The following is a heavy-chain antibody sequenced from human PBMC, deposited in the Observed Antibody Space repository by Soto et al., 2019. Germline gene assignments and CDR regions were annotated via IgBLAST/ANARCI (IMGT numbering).Heavy chain of an antibody. CDR1: GYSFAGYW. V-gene: IGHV5-10-1*01. CDR2: IDPSDSQT. J-gene: IGHJ4*02. CDR3: ARQIYDSDTGPNFQYYFDS. D-gene: IGHD3-22*01. Sequence: GESLKICYKGSGYSFAGYWITWVRQKPGKGLEWMGRIDPSDSQTYYSPSFRGHVTISVTKSITTVFLQWSSLRASDTAMYYCARQIYDSDTGPNFQYYFDSWGQGTPVTVSS.